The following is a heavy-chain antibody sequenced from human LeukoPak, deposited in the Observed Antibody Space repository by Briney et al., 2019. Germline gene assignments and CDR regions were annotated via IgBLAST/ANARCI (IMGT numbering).Heavy chain of an antibody. CDR2: IYPGDSDT. V-gene: IGHV5-51*01. J-gene: IGHJ4*02. CDR1: GYSFTSYW. Sequence: KLGESLKISCKGSGYSFTSYWIGWVRPLPGKGLEWMGIIYPGDSDTRYSPSFQGQVTISADKSISTAYLQWSSLKASDTAMYYCARRDCSSTSCSFDYWGQGTLVTVSS. D-gene: IGHD2-2*01. CDR3: ARRDCSSTSCSFDY.